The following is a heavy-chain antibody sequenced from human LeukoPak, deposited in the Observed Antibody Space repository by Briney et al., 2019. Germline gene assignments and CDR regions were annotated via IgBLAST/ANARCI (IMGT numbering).Heavy chain of an antibody. Sequence: SETLSLTCTVSGYSISSGHYWGWIRQPPGKGLEWIGSIYHSGSTYYNPSLKSRVTISVDTSKNQFSLKLSSVTAADTAVYYCAREAGYRSSRNDYWGQGTLVTVSS. CDR2: IYHSGST. D-gene: IGHD6-13*01. V-gene: IGHV4-38-2*02. CDR3: AREAGYRSSRNDY. CDR1: GYSISSGHY. J-gene: IGHJ4*02.